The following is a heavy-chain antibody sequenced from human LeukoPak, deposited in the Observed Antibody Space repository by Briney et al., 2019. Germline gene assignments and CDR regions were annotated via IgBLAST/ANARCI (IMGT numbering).Heavy chain of an antibody. V-gene: IGHV3-30*04. CDR2: ISYDGSNK. Sequence: GGSLRLSCAASGFTFSSYAMHWVRQAPGKGLEWVAVISYDGSNKYYADSVKGRFTISRDKSKNTLFLQMNSLRADDTAKYYCAKATTVITHYFDYWGQGTLVTVSS. J-gene: IGHJ4*02. CDR1: GFTFSSYA. D-gene: IGHD4-23*01. CDR3: AKATTVITHYFDY.